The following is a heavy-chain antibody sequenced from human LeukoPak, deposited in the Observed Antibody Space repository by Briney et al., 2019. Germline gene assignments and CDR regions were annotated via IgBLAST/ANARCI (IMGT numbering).Heavy chain of an antibody. Sequence: PGGSLRLSCAASGFTFSSYGVHWVRQAPGKGLEWVAVISYDGSNKYYADSVKGRFTISRDNSKNTLYLQMNSLRAEDTAVYYCAKEGNYYGSGSYYRGIDYWGQGTLVTVSS. CDR3: AKEGNYYGSGSYYRGIDY. V-gene: IGHV3-30*18. D-gene: IGHD3-10*01. CDR1: GFTFSSYG. J-gene: IGHJ4*02. CDR2: ISYDGSNK.